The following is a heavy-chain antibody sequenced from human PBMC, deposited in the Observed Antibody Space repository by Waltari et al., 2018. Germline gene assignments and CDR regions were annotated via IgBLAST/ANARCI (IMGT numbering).Heavy chain of an antibody. Sequence: QVQLVESGGGVVQPGRSLRLSCAASGFTFSSYALHWVRQAPGKGLGWVAVISYDGSNKYYADSVKGRFTISRDNSKNTLYLQMNSLRAEDTAVYYCASGRSYDFWSGYYPPFDYWGQGTLVTVSS. CDR2: ISYDGSNK. CDR1: GFTFSSYA. CDR3: ASGRSYDFWSGYYPPFDY. V-gene: IGHV3-30*01. D-gene: IGHD3-3*01. J-gene: IGHJ4*02.